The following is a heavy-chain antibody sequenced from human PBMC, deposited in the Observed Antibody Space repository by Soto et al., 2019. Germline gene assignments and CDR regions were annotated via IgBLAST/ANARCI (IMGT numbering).Heavy chain of an antibody. J-gene: IGHJ3*02. CDR3: ARKGGGYDPVGAFDI. D-gene: IGHD5-12*01. CDR1: GGSISSGDYY. V-gene: IGHV4-30-4*01. Sequence: PSETLSLTCTVSGGSISSGDYYWSWIRQPPGKGLEWIGYVYYSGSTYYNPSLKSRVTISVDTSKNQFSLKLSSVTAADTAVYYCARKGGGYDPVGAFDIWGQGTMVTVSS. CDR2: VYYSGST.